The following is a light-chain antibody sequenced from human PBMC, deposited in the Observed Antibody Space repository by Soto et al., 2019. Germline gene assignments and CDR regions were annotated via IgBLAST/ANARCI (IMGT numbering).Light chain of an antibody. CDR1: SSSIGSYT. Sequence: QSVLTQSPSASGTPGQRVTISCSGSSSSIGSYTVNWYQQLPGMAPKLLIYGHNQRPSGVPDRFSGSKSGTSASLAISGLQSEDEADYYCVAWDDSLNGRVFGGGTKVTVL. V-gene: IGLV1-44*01. J-gene: IGLJ3*02. CDR3: VAWDDSLNGRV. CDR2: GHN.